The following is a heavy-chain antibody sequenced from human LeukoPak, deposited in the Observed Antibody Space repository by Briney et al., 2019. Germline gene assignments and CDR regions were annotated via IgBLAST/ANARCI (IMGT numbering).Heavy chain of an antibody. V-gene: IGHV3-64D*06. Sequence: GGSLRLSRSPSGFTFHNYAIHWVRQAPGKGLEYVSTISDNGGNTNYADSVKGRFTISRDNSKNTLYLQMSSLRPEDTAVYYYVEAAGSRYGYFDNWGQGNLVTVSS. CDR1: GFTFHNYA. CDR3: VEAAGSRYGYFDN. D-gene: IGHD6-13*01. J-gene: IGHJ4*03. CDR2: ISDNGGNT.